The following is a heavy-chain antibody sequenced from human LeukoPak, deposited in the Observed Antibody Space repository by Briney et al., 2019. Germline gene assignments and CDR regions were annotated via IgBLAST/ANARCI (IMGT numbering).Heavy chain of an antibody. Sequence: GGSLRLSCAASGFTFSTYSMNWVRQAPGKGLEWVSYISSSGRTIYYADSVKGRFTIFRDNAKNSLYLQMNSLRAEDTAVYYCASSVGTTTLDYWGQGTLVTVSS. CDR1: GFTFSTYS. CDR3: ASSVGTTTLDY. V-gene: IGHV3-48*04. D-gene: IGHD1-26*01. J-gene: IGHJ4*02. CDR2: ISSSGRTI.